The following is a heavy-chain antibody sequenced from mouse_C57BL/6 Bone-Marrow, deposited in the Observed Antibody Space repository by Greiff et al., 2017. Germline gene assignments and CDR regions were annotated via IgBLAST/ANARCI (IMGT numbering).Heavy chain of an antibody. CDR1: GYTFTSYG. CDR2: IYPRSGNT. J-gene: IGHJ1*03. CDR3: AELHWYFDV. V-gene: IGHV1-81*01. D-gene: IGHD4-1*01. Sequence: VQRVESGAELARPGASVKLSCKASGYTFTSYGISWVKQRTGQGLEWIGEIYPRSGNTYYNEKFKGKATLTADKSSSTAYMELRSLTSEDSAVYFCAELHWYFDVWGTGTTVTVSS.